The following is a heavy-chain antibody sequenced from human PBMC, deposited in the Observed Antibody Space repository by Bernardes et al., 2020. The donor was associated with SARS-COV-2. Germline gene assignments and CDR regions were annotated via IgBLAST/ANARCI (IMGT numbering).Heavy chain of an antibody. CDR2: IYTSGST. Sequence: SETLSLTCTVSGGSISSYYWSWIRQPAGKGLEWIGRIYTSGSTNYNPSLKSRVTMSVDTSKNQFSLKLSSVTAADTAVYYCARDHEGSSGWCGADYYYYMDVWGKGTTVTVSS. CDR3: ARDHEGSSGWCGADYYYYMDV. J-gene: IGHJ6*03. CDR1: GGSISSYY. V-gene: IGHV4-4*07. D-gene: IGHD6-19*01.